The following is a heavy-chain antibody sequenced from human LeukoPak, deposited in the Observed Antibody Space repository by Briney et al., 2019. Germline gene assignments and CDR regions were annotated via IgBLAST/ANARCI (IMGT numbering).Heavy chain of an antibody. CDR3: ARLYSSGWFGGLFDY. J-gene: IGHJ4*02. D-gene: IGHD6-19*01. Sequence: ASVKVSCKASGCTFTSYGISWVRQAPGQGLEWMGWISAYNGNTNYAQKLQGRVTMTTDTSTSTAYMELRSLRSDDTAVYYCARLYSSGWFGGLFDYWGQGTLVTVSS. CDR2: ISAYNGNT. CDR1: GCTFTSYG. V-gene: IGHV1-18*01.